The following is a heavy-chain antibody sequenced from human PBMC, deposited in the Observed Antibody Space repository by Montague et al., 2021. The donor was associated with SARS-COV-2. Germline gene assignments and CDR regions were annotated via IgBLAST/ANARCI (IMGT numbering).Heavy chain of an antibody. V-gene: IGHV4-34*01. Sequence: SETLSLTCAVYGGSLSGYYWSWIRQPPGKGLEWIGEINHSGSTNYNPSFKSRVTISLDTSKNQFSLKLSSVTAADTAVYYCARGRRRDNRRDETSYYYGMDVWGQGTTVTVSS. CDR2: INHSGST. CDR1: GGSLSGYY. J-gene: IGHJ6*02. D-gene: IGHD1-14*01. CDR3: ARGRRRDNRRDETSYYYGMDV.